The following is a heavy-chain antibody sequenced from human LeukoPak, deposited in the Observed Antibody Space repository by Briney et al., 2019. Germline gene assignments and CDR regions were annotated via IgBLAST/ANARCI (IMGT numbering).Heavy chain of an antibody. CDR2: IKSKTEGGTT. D-gene: IGHD3-16*02. CDR1: GFTFSIYS. J-gene: IGHJ4*02. CDR3: TTEEAFEGVIANY. Sequence: GGSLRLSCAASGFTFSIYSMNWVRQAPGKGLEWVGRIKSKTEGGTTDYAAPVKGRFTISRDDSKNTLYLQMNSLKTEDTAVYYCTTEEAFEGVIANYWGQGTLVTVSS. V-gene: IGHV3-15*01.